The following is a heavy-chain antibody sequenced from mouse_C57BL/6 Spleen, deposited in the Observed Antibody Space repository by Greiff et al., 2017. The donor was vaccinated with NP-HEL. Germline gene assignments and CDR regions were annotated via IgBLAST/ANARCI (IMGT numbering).Heavy chain of an antibody. CDR2: INPSTGGT. J-gene: IGHJ1*03. Sequence: VQLQQSGPELVKPGASVKISCKASGYSFTGYYMNWVKQSPEKSLEWIGEINPSTGGTTYNQKFKAKATLTVDKSSSTAYMQLKSLTSEDSAVYYCERGGVTTVVATRSCFDVWGTGTTVTVSS. V-gene: IGHV1-42*01. D-gene: IGHD1-1*01. CDR3: ERGGVTTVVATRSCFDV. CDR1: GYSFTGYY.